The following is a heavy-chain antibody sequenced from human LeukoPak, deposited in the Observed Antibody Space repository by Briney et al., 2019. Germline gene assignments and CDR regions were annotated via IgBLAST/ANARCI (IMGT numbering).Heavy chain of an antibody. Sequence: SDTLSLTCTVSGGTISSSSYYWGWIRPPPGKGLVGMGSLYYSGRPYYNPSLKSGVIICVNTINKQYTQKLSLVTAAAPAFYYCARHRVLWFGELFPGYYFVYWGQRPLVSVPS. CDR1: GGTISSSSYY. CDR2: LYYSGRP. D-gene: IGHD3-10*01. V-gene: IGHV4-39*01. J-gene: IGHJ4*02. CDR3: ARHRVLWFGELFPGYYFVY.